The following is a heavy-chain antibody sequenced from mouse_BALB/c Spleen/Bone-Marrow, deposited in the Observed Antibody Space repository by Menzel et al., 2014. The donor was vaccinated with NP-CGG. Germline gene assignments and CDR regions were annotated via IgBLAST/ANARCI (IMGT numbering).Heavy chain of an antibody. Sequence: EVKLVESGGGLVKSGGSLKLSCAASGFSSSNYGMSWLRRTPEKRLEWVATISGDGRYTFYSDSVKGRFTISRDNAKNNLYLQLSGLRSEDTALYYCARHAYYDQTEVSFVCWGQGTLVTVSA. CDR2: ISGDGRYT. J-gene: IGHJ3*01. D-gene: IGHD2-4*01. CDR3: ARHAYYDQTEVSFVC. V-gene: IGHV5-9-2*01. CDR1: GFSSSNYG.